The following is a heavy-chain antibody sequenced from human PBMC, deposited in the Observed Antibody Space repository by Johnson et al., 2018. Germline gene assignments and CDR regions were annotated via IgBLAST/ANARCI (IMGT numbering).Heavy chain of an antibody. D-gene: IGHD6-6*01. Sequence: VQLVESGGGLVQPGGSLRLSCAASGFTVSSNYMSWVRPAPGTGLEWVSVIYSGGSTYYADSVQGRFTISRDNSKQPLYLQMNSLRAEDTAVYYWARRSIAALVDALDIWGQGTMVTVSS. CDR2: IYSGGST. CDR3: ARRSIAALVDALDI. V-gene: IGHV3-66*02. CDR1: GFTVSSNY. J-gene: IGHJ3*02.